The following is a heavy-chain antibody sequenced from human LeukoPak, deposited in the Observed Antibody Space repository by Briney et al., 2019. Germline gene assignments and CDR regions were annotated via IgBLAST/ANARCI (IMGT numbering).Heavy chain of an antibody. J-gene: IGHJ5*02. D-gene: IGHD3-3*01. V-gene: IGHV4-4*09. CDR2: IYTSGST. Sequence: SETLSLTCTVSGGSISSYYWSWNRQPPGKGLEWIGYIYTSGSTNYNPSLKSRVTISVDTSKNQFSLKLSSVTAADTAVYYCARQRRGYDFWSGYFEFDPWGQGTLVTVSS. CDR1: GGSISSYY. CDR3: ARQRRGYDFWSGYFEFDP.